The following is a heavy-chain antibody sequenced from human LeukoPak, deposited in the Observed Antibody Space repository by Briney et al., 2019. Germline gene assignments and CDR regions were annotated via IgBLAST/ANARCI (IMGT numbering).Heavy chain of an antibody. V-gene: IGHV4-30-2*01. CDR2: IYHSGST. J-gene: IGHJ4*02. CDR1: GGSISSGGYS. D-gene: IGHD3-22*01. Sequence: PSETLSLTCAVSGGSISSGGYSWSWIRQPPGKGLEWIGYIYHSGSTYYNPSLKSRVTISVDRSKNQFSLKLSPVTAADTAVYYCALDSSGYYYAFDYWGQGTLVTVSS. CDR3: ALDSSGYYYAFDY.